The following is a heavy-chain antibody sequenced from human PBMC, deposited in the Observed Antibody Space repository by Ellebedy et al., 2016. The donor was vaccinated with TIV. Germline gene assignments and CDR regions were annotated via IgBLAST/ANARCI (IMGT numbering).Heavy chain of an antibody. CDR1: GFTFSSYW. CDR2: INQEGSEK. V-gene: IGHV3-7*01. J-gene: IGHJ4*02. Sequence: PGGSLRLSCAASGFTFSSYWMAWVRQSPGKGLEWVANINQEGSEKYYVDSVKGRFSISRDNAKNSLYLQVNSLRAEDTAVYYCATGSRWSAGDSYWGQGTQVTVSS. D-gene: IGHD7-27*01. CDR3: ATGSRWSAGDSY.